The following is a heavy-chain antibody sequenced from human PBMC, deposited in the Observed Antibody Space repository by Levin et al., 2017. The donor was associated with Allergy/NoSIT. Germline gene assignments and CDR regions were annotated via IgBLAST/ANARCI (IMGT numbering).Heavy chain of an antibody. CDR1: GFTFSDYN. CDR2: ISSSRNYI. V-gene: IGHV3-21*06. J-gene: IGHJ5*02. D-gene: IGHD2-2*01. Sequence: SCAASGFTFSDYNMNWVRQAPGKGLEWVSSISSSRNYIHYADSVKGRFTISRDNAKNSLYLQMNSLRVEDTAVYYCARDGCSSSSCYYSVWFDPWGQGTLVTVSS. CDR3: ARDGCSSSSCYYSVWFDP.